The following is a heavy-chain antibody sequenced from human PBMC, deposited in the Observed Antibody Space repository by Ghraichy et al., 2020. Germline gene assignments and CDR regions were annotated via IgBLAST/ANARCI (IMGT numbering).Heavy chain of an antibody. CDR2: TYYRSKWYN. V-gene: IGHV6-1*01. CDR3: ARDWGSDWPFDP. D-gene: IGHD6-19*01. CDR1: GDSVSSNSYA. Sequence: TLSLTCAISGDSVSSNSYAWNWIRLSPSRGLEWLGRTYYRSKWYNDYAVSVKGRITINPDTSKNQFSLELNSVTPEDTAVYYCARDWGSDWPFDPWGQGILVTVSS. J-gene: IGHJ5*02.